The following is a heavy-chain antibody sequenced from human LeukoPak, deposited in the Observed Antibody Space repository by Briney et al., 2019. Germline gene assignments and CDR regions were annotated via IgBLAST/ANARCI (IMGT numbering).Heavy chain of an antibody. CDR1: GFIFDDHG. V-gene: IGHV3-20*04. Sequence: GGSLRLSCAASGFIFDDHGMSWVRQVPGKGLEWVAGINWNGGSTGYADSVKGRFIISRDNAKNSLYVQMNSLRVEDTALYYCESGGRNGWYFDLWGQGTLVTVSS. CDR2: INWNGGST. J-gene: IGHJ4*02. CDR3: ESGGRNGWYFDL. D-gene: IGHD5-24*01.